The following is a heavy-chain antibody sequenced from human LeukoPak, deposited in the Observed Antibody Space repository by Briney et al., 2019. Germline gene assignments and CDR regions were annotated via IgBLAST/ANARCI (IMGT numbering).Heavy chain of an antibody. CDR3: AKRISVDGYNFEQGADY. J-gene: IGHJ4*02. V-gene: IGHV3-23*01. Sequence: GGSLRLSCAASGFTFSSHAMSWVRQAPGKGLEWVSAISGSGGRAYYADSVKGRFTISRDNSKNTIFLQMNSLRVEDTAIYYCAKRISVDGYNFEQGADYWGQGTLVTVSS. CDR2: ISGSGGRA. CDR1: GFTFSSHA. D-gene: IGHD1-1*01.